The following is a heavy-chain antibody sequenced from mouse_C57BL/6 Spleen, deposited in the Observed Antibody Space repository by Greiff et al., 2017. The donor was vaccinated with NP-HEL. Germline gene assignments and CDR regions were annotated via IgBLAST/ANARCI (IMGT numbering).Heavy chain of an antibody. Sequence: VQLQQSGAELVRPGASVKLSCKASGYTFTDYYINWVKQRPGQGLEWIARIYPGSGNTYYNEKCKGKATLTAEKSSSTAYMQLSSLTSEDSAVYFCARWGDYGPWFAYWGQGTLVTVSA. CDR2: IYPGSGNT. CDR1: GYTFTDYY. V-gene: IGHV1-76*01. D-gene: IGHD2-4*01. CDR3: ARWGDYGPWFAY. J-gene: IGHJ3*01.